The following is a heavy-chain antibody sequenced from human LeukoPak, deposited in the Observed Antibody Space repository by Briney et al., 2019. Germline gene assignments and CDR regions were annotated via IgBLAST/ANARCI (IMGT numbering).Heavy chain of an antibody. Sequence: GESLKISCKGSGYSFTSYWIGWVRQMPGKGLDWMGIIYPGDSDTRYSPSFQGQVTISADKSISTAYLQWSSLKASDTAMYYCATRPEYYCSGGSCYRDAFDIWGQGTMVTVSS. V-gene: IGHV5-51*01. CDR3: ATRPEYYCSGGSCYRDAFDI. CDR2: IYPGDSDT. J-gene: IGHJ3*02. CDR1: GYSFTSYW. D-gene: IGHD2-15*01.